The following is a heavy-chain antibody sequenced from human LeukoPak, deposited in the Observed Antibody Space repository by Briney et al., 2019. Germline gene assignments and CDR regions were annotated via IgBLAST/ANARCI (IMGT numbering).Heavy chain of an antibody. Sequence: PSETLSLTCAVYGGSFSGYYWSWIRQPPGNGLEWIGEINHSGSTNYNPSLKSRVTISVDTSNNQFSLKLSSVTAADTAVYYCARQGMVATFMDYWGQGTPVTVSS. CDR2: INHSGST. D-gene: IGHD5-12*01. CDR3: ARQGMVATFMDY. V-gene: IGHV4-34*01. CDR1: GGSFSGYY. J-gene: IGHJ4*02.